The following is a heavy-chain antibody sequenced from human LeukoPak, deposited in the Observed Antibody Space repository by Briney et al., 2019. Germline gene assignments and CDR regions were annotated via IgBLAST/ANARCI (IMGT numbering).Heavy chain of an antibody. CDR3: VRDLVATIDHYYYGMDV. D-gene: IGHD5-12*01. V-gene: IGHV4-61*01. CDR2: IYNSVRT. CDR1: GGSVSSGSYY. J-gene: IGHJ6*02. Sequence: PSETLSLTCIVSGGSVSSGSYYWSWIRQPPGKGLEWIGYIYNSVRTNYNPPLKSRVTISVDTSKNQLSLKLSSVTAADTAVYFCVRDLVATIDHYYYGMDVWGQGTTVTVSS.